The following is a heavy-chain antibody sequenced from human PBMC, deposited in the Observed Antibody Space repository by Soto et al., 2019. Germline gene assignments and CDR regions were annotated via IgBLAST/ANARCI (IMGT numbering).Heavy chain of an antibody. CDR2: IGGTDGYSGGVP. V-gene: IGHV3-23*01. Sequence: VQLLESGGDLVQPGGSLRLSCVASGFILNNYAMSWVRQAPGKGLEWVSTIGGTDGYSGGVPWYEDSVKGRFTISRDSSANTLFLHMDNLRAEDSALYYWVKRGRNWGAFDFWGQGTTVVVSS. CDR1: GFILNNYA. CDR3: VKRGRNWGAFDF. D-gene: IGHD7-27*01. J-gene: IGHJ3*01.